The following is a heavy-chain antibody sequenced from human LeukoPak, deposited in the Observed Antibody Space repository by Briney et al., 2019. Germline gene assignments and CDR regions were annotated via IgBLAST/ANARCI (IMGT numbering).Heavy chain of an antibody. CDR2: MNPNSGNT. CDR3: ARAPPSTAGDY. V-gene: IGHV1-8*02. J-gene: IGHJ4*02. D-gene: IGHD2-8*02. CDR1: GGTFSSYT. Sequence: GSSVKVSCKASGGTFSSYTISWVRQATGQGLEWMGWMNPNSGNTGYAQKFQGRVTMTRNTSISTAYMELSSLRSEDTAVYYCARAPPSTAGDYWGQGTLVTVSS.